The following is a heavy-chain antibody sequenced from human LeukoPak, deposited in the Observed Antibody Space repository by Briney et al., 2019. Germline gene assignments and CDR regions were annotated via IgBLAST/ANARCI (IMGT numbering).Heavy chain of an antibody. Sequence: PSETLSLTCTVSGGSISSYYWSWIRQPAGKGLEWIGRVSASGGTNYNPSLKSRITMSVDTSKNQFSLNLYSVTAADTAVYYCARGPSGSGWYFDYWGQGTLVTVSS. CDR2: VSASGGT. CDR3: ARGPSGSGWYFDY. CDR1: GGSISSYY. V-gene: IGHV4-4*07. D-gene: IGHD6-19*01. J-gene: IGHJ4*02.